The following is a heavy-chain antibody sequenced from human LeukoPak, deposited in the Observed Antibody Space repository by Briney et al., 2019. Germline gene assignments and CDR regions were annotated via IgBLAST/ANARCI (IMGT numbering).Heavy chain of an antibody. Sequence: ASVKVSCKASGYTFTSYDINWVRQATGQGLEWIGWMNPNSGNTGYAQKFQGRVTMTRNTSISTAYMELSSLRSEDTAVYYCARGPPYSSPDNWFDPWGQGTLVTVSS. CDR1: GYTFTSYD. CDR3: ARGPPYSSPDNWFDP. CDR2: MNPNSGNT. V-gene: IGHV1-8*01. J-gene: IGHJ5*02. D-gene: IGHD6-13*01.